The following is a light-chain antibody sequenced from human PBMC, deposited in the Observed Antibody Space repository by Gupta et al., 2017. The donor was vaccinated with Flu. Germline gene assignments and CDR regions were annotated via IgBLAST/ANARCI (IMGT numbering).Light chain of an antibody. CDR1: QSVLHTSNDKNY. J-gene: IGKJ1*01. CDR3: QQYYSTPWT. Sequence: DIAMPQSTAPLAVSLGDRATIHCKYSQSVLHTSNDKNYLAWYQQNPGQPPKLLIYWASTRESGVPDRFSGSGSGTDFTITISSLQAEDVAVYYCQQYYSTPWTFGQGTKVEIK. CDR2: WAS. V-gene: IGKV4-1*01.